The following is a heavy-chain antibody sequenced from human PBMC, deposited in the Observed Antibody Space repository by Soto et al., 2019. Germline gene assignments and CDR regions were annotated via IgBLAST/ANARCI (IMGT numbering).Heavy chain of an antibody. D-gene: IGHD2-2*01. CDR3: AILWDGYCSSTSCYGGGVDY. J-gene: IGHJ4*02. V-gene: IGHV1-3*01. CDR2: INAGNGNT. Sequence: QVQLVQSGAEVKKPGASVKVSCKASGYTFTSYAMHWVRQAPGQRLEWMGWINAGNGNTKYSQKFQGRVTITRDTSASTAYMELSSLRSEDTAVYYCAILWDGYCSSTSCYGGGVDYWGQGTLVTVSS. CDR1: GYTFTSYA.